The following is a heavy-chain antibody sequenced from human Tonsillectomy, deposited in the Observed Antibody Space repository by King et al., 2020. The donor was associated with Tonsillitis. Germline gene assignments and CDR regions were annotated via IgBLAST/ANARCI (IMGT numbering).Heavy chain of an antibody. J-gene: IGHJ5*02. CDR3: ARLHMGFLGWVDP. Sequence: HLQLQESGPGLVKPSETLSLTCGVSGGSIDSSTYYWGWIRQPPGKGMGGIGSVYYSGRTYYNPSLKSRVTISVDTSKNLFSLNLSSWTAADPAVYYCARLHMGFLGWVDPWGQGNLVTVSS. D-gene: IGHD3-3*01. CDR2: VYYSGRT. V-gene: IGHV4-39*02. CDR1: GGSIDSSTYY.